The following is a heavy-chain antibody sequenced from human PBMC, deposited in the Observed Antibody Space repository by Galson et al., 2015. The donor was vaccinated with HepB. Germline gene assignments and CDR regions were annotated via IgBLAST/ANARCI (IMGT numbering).Heavy chain of an antibody. Sequence: SLRLSCAASGFIFGDYYMSWIRQAPGKGLECVSYISSSSTYTKHADSVKGRFTVSRDNAKNSLYLQMNSLRAEDTAVYYCARANVGSTYFFGSGNDYWGQGTLVTVSS. D-gene: IGHD3-10*01. CDR3: ARANVGSTYFFGSGNDY. CDR2: ISSSSTYT. J-gene: IGHJ4*02. V-gene: IGHV3-11*06. CDR1: GFIFGDYY.